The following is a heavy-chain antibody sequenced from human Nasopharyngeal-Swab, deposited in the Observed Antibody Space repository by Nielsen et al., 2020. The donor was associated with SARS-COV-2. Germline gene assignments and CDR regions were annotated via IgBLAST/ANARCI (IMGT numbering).Heavy chain of an antibody. D-gene: IGHD3-16*01. CDR3: ARGAFGLGHSWFDP. CDR2: ITTANGNT. CDR1: GYSFTTYP. J-gene: IGHJ5*02. V-gene: IGHV1-3*04. Sequence: ASVKVSCKASGYSFTTYPLHWIRQAPGQSLEWMGWITTANGNTRYSQRIRDRITLTRDTSASTAYMELSSLRHEDTAVYYCARGAFGLGHSWFDPWGQGTLVTVSS.